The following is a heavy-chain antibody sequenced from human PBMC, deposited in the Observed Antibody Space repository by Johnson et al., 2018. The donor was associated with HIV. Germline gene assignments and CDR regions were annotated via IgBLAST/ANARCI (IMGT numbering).Heavy chain of an antibody. CDR2: ISYDGSNK. J-gene: IGHJ3*02. CDR3: AKDSQWELPDAFDI. V-gene: IGHV3-30*04. CDR1: GFTFSSYA. D-gene: IGHD1-26*01. Sequence: QVQLVESGGGLIQPGGSLRLSCTASGFTFSSYAMHWVRQAPGKGLEWVAVISYDGSNKYYADSVKGRFTISRDNSKNTLYLQMNSLRAEDTAVYYCAKDSQWELPDAFDIWGQGTMVTVSS.